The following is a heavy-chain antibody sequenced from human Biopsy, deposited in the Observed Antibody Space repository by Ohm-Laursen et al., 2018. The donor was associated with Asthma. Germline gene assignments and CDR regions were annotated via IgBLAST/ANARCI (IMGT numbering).Heavy chain of an antibody. CDR1: GYPFIGYH. D-gene: IGHD1-26*01. Sequence: GASVKVSCKASGYPFIGYHIHWMRQAPGQGLEWMGRINPNSGATSYAQKFQGRVTMTRDTSTSTVYMELSSLRSEDTAVYYCARAEALIVGATMGYWGQGTLVTVSS. V-gene: IGHV1-2*06. CDR2: INPNSGAT. CDR3: ARAEALIVGATMGY. J-gene: IGHJ4*02.